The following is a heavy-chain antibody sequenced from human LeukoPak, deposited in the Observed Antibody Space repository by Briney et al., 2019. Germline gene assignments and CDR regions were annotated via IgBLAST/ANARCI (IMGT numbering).Heavy chain of an antibody. Sequence: GGTLRLSCAASGLTFSSYWMHWVRHVPGKGPVWVSRIDPDGTSTNYADSVKGRFTISRDNAKNTLYLQMNSLRAEDAAVYYCSAHETLIVVRPFDYWGQGTVVTVSS. CDR3: SAHETLIVVRPFDY. J-gene: IGHJ4*02. D-gene: IGHD3-22*01. CDR2: IDPDGTST. V-gene: IGHV3-74*01. CDR1: GLTFSSYW.